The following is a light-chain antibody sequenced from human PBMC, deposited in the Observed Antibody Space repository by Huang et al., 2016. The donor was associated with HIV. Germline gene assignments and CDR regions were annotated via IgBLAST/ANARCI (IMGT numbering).Light chain of an antibody. CDR3: QQYNNWPRT. V-gene: IGKV3-15*01. CDR2: GAS. J-gene: IGKJ3*01. CDR1: QNVTTN. Sequence: EIVMTQSPVTLSVSPGERATLSCRASQNVTTNLAWYQQKPGQAPRLLIYGASTRATGTPARFSGTGSGTDFTLTISSLQSEDFAVYYCQQYNNWPRTFGPGTKVDIK.